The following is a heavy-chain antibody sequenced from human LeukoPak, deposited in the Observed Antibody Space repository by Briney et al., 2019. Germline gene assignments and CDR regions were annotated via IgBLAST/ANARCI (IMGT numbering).Heavy chain of an antibody. CDR3: ARVPGVYFDFSIGFGSGWFDP. CDR1: GYPINIDYS. CDR2: ISPKGIT. V-gene: IGHV4-38-2*02. D-gene: IGHD3-3*01. Sequence: PSETLSLTCFVSGYPINIDYSWAWIRQSPGKGLEWIGVISPKGITYYTPSLRGRVSISPDTSKNQFSLRLSSMTATDTAMYYCARVPGVYFDFSIGFGSGWFDPWGQGILVTVSS. J-gene: IGHJ5*02.